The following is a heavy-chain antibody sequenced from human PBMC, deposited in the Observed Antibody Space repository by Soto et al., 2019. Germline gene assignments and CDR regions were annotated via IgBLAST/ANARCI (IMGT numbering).Heavy chain of an antibody. J-gene: IGHJ4*02. D-gene: IGHD6-19*01. Sequence: GGSLRLSCVAAGFSISTHALTWVRQAPGKGLEWVSSFSGRSGDTYYAASVKGRFTISGDSSKNTVILQMNNLRADDTALYYCARDSSAWPNYFDSWGQGIQVTVSS. CDR2: FSGRSGDT. CDR3: ARDSSAWPNYFDS. CDR1: GFSISTHA. V-gene: IGHV3-23*01.